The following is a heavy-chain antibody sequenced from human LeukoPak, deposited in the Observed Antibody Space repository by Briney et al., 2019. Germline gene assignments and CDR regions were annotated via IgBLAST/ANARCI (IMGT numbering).Heavy chain of an antibody. CDR3: ARDVGYSSGWSQFDY. CDR2: IYHSGST. V-gene: IGHV4-38-2*02. J-gene: IGHJ4*02. CDR1: GYSISSGYY. D-gene: IGHD6-19*01. Sequence: SETLSLTCAVSGYSISSGYYWGWIRQPPGKGLEWIGSIYHSGSTYYNPSLKSRVTISVDTSKNQFSLKLSSVTAADTAVCYCARDVGYSSGWSQFDYWGQGTLVTVSS.